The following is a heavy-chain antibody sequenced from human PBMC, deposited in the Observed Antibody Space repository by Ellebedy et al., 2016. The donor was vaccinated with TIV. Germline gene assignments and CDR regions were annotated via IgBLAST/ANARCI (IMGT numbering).Heavy chain of an antibody. CDR2: ISSSNSYI. CDR1: GFTFSSYS. D-gene: IGHD3-3*01. CDR3: ARDLLGLYYDFWSGYYRGFDY. Sequence: GGSLRLSXAASGFTFSSYSMNWVRQAPGKGLEWVSSISSSNSYIYYADSVKGRFTISRDNAKNSLYLQMNSLRAEDTAVYYCARDLLGLYYDFWSGYYRGFDYWGQGTLVTVSS. J-gene: IGHJ4*02. V-gene: IGHV3-21*01.